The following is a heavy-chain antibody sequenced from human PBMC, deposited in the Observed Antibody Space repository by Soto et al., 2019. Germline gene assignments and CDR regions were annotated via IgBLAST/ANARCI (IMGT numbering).Heavy chain of an antibody. D-gene: IGHD6-6*01. CDR1: GFSLSTRGVG. CDR3: GHSSGGLASRYDN. V-gene: IGHV2-5*02. J-gene: IGHJ4*02. CDR2: IYWDGDE. Sequence: QITLKESGPTLVRPTQTLTLTCTFSGFSLSTRGVGVGWIRQPPGQALEWLALIYWDGDERYRPSLKTRLSITKYTSKNHVFLTLTNVDPVDTATYYFGHSSGGLASRYDNWGQGTLGTVSS.